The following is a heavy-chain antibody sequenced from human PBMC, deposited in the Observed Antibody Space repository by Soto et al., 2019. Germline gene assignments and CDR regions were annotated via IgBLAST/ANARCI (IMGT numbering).Heavy chain of an antibody. CDR2: IWYDGSNK. CDR3: ARDLSRGYSYGSDY. CDR1: GFTFSSYG. D-gene: IGHD5-18*01. Sequence: QVQLVESGVGVVQPGRSLRLSCAASGFTFSSYGMHWVRQAPGKGLEWVAVIWYDGSNKYYADSVKGRFTISRDNSKNTLYLQMNSLRAEDTAVYYCARDLSRGYSYGSDYWGQGTLVTVSS. J-gene: IGHJ4*02. V-gene: IGHV3-33*01.